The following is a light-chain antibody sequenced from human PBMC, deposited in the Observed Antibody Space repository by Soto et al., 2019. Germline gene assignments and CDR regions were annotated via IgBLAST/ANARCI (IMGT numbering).Light chain of an antibody. CDR3: QQYGTSPGLT. Sequence: EIVLTQSPGTLSLSPGERGTLSCRASQRVSAGSLAWYQQKPGQPPRLLIYATSIRVTGIPDRFSGSRSGTDFTLNINRLESEDFAMYYCQQYGTSPGLTFGGGTKVEIK. J-gene: IGKJ4*01. CDR2: ATS. V-gene: IGKV3-20*01. CDR1: QRVSAGS.